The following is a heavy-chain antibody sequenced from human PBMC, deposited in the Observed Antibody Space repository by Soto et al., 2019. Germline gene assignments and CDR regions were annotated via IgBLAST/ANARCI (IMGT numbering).Heavy chain of an antibody. CDR1: GGSISSGDYY. J-gene: IGHJ4*02. CDR3: ASMVRGAIGSYVDY. Sequence: SETLSLTCTVYGGSISSGDYYWSWIRQPPGKGLEWIGYIYYSGSTYYNPSLKSRVTISVDTSKNQFSLKLSSVTAADTAVYYCASMVRGAIGSYVDYWGQGTLVTVSS. V-gene: IGHV4-30-4*01. D-gene: IGHD3-10*01. CDR2: IYYSGST.